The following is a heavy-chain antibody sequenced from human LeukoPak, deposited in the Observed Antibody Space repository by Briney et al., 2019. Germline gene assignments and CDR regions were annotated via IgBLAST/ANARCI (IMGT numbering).Heavy chain of an antibody. CDR2: ISSSSSTI. J-gene: IGHJ5*02. V-gene: IGHV3-48*01. D-gene: IGHD3-10*01. CDR3: ARGYYGSGRSWFDP. Sequence: GGSLRLSCAASGFTFSSYSMNWVRQAPGKGLEWVSYISSSSSTINYADSVKGRFTISRDNAKNSLHLQMNSLRAEDTAVYYCARGYYGSGRSWFDPWGQGTLVTVPS. CDR1: GFTFSSYS.